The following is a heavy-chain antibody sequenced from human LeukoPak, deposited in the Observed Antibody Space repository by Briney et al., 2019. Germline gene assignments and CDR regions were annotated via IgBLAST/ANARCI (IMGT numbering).Heavy chain of an antibody. CDR1: GSSIRSGSY. CDR2: IYHSGST. V-gene: IGHV4-38-2*01. J-gene: IGHJ4*02. Sequence: SETLSLTCAVSGSSIRSGSYWGWIRQPPGGGVEWIGNIYHSGSTYYNPSLKSRVTLSVDTSKNQFSLRLSSVTAADTAVYYCARRTDVFPYYFDYWGQGTLVTVSS. CDR3: ARRTDVFPYYFDY. D-gene: IGHD2/OR15-2a*01.